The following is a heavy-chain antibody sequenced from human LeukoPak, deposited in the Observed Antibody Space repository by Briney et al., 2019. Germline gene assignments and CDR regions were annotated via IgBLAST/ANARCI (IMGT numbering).Heavy chain of an antibody. CDR3: ARDPSNTSGWSPYFDF. J-gene: IGHJ4*02. Sequence: ASVKVSCKASGYTFTNHGIAWVRQAPGQGLEWMGWISCYNGDTRYAQKLQGRVTMSTDTSTTTAYMELTSLRSDDTAVYYCARDPSNTSGWSPYFDFWGQGTLVIVSS. V-gene: IGHV1-18*01. CDR2: ISCYNGDT. CDR1: GYTFTNHG. D-gene: IGHD6-19*01.